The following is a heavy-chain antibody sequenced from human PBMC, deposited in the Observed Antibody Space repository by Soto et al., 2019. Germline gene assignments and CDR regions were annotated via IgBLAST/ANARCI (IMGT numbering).Heavy chain of an antibody. D-gene: IGHD6-25*01. V-gene: IGHV3-30*18. J-gene: IGHJ4*02. Sequence: ESGGGVVQPGRSLRLSCAASGFTFSRYGMHWVRQAPGKGLEWVAVISYDGSDKYHTDSVKGRFTISRDNSRNTLFLQMNSLRAEDTAVYYCAKDWSVAAADYYFDYWGQGTLVTVSS. CDR2: ISYDGSDK. CDR3: AKDWSVAAADYYFDY. CDR1: GFTFSRYG.